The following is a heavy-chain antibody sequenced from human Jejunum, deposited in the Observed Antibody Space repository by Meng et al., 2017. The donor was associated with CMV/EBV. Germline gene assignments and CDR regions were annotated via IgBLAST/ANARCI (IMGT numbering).Heavy chain of an antibody. Sequence: QVHPQQCGSGLLKASETLYLPCTVYGESFSGYYWTWIRQPPGKGLEWIGEINHSGSTNYNPSLKSRVTILVDTSKRQFSLRLSFVTAADTAVYYCARVGGAQHGDFDFWGQGTLVTVSS. D-gene: IGHD4-17*01. CDR2: INHSGST. V-gene: IGHV4-34*01. CDR1: GESFSGYY. CDR3: ARVGGAQHGDFDF. J-gene: IGHJ4*02.